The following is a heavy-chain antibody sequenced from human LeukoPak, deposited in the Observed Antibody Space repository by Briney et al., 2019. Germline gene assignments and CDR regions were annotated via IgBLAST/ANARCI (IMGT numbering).Heavy chain of an antibody. J-gene: IGHJ4*02. Sequence: GSLRLSCAASGFTFSSYAMSWVRQAPGKGLEWVSAISGSGGSTYYADSVKGRFTISRDNSKNTLYLQMNSLRAEDTAVYYCAKDHCSGADCGPAWGYWGQGTLVTVSS. CDR2: ISGSGGST. D-gene: IGHD2-15*01. CDR3: AKDHCSGADCGPAWGY. CDR1: GFTFSSYA. V-gene: IGHV3-23*01.